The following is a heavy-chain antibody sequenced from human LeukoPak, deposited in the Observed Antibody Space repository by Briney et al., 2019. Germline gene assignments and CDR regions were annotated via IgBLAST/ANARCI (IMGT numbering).Heavy chain of an antibody. D-gene: IGHD3-22*01. Sequence: PGRSLRLSCAASGFTFSSYGMHWVRQTPGKGLEWVAVIWYDGSNKYYADSVKGRFTISRDNSKNTLYLQMNSLRAEDTAVYYCARDYDSSGYSYYFDYWGQGTLVTVSS. CDR3: ARDYDSSGYSYYFDY. J-gene: IGHJ4*02. V-gene: IGHV3-33*01. CDR2: IWYDGSNK. CDR1: GFTFSSYG.